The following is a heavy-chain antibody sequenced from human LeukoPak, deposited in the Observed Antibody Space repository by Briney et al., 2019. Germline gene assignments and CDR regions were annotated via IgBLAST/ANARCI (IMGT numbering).Heavy chain of an antibody. D-gene: IGHD6-19*01. CDR2: ISGSGGST. V-gene: IGHV3-23*01. CDR3: ARDRVSSGWDHDY. CDR1: GFTFSSYA. J-gene: IGHJ4*02. Sequence: PGGSLRLSCAASGFTFSSYAMSWVRQAPGKGLEWVSAISGSGGSTYYADSVKGRFTISRDNAKNSLYLQMNSLRAEDTAVYYCARDRVSSGWDHDYWGQGTLVTVSS.